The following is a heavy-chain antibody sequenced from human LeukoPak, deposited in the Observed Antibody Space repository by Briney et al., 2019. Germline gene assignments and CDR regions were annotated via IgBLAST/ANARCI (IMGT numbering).Heavy chain of an antibody. CDR3: AREVYDSSGFAGEY. J-gene: IGHJ4*02. CDR1: GYTFTGYY. D-gene: IGHD3-22*01. Sequence: ASVKVSCKASGYTFTGYYMHWVRQAPGQGLEWMGWINPNSGGTNYAQKFQGRVTMTRDTSISTAYMELSRLRSDDTAVYYCAREVYDSSGFAGEYWGQGTLVTVSS. CDR2: INPNSGGT. V-gene: IGHV1-2*02.